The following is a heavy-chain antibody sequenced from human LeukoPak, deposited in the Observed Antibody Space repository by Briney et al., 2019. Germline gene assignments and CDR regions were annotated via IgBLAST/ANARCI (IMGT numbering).Heavy chain of an antibody. J-gene: IGHJ5*02. CDR1: GGSISSGGYS. Sequence: PSETLSLTCAVSGGSISSGGYSWSWIRQPPGKGLEWIGYIYHSGSTYYNPSLKSRVTISVDRSKNQFSLKLSSVTAADTAVYYCARGVSSTSFWFDPWGQRTPVTVSS. D-gene: IGHD2-2*01. CDR3: ARGVSSTSFWFDP. CDR2: IYHSGST. V-gene: IGHV4-30-2*01.